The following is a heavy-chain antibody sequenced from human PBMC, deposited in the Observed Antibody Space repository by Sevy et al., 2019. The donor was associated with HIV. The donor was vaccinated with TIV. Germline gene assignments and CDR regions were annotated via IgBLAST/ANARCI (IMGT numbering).Heavy chain of an antibody. CDR1: GDSVSTSNKF. D-gene: IGHD2-21*01. V-gene: IGHV4-39*01. CDR2: IHLTLST. J-gene: IGHJ4*02. CDR3: ARTHDDVGSAQGDSTSYPYAGDHYFDR. Sequence: SETLSLTCTVSGDSVSTSNKFWGWIRQPPGKGLEWIGSIHLTLSTFYNPSLKSRVIISEDTSKNQFSLRLSSVSAADTAIYYCARTHDDVGSAQGDSTSYPYAGDHYFDRWGRGTLVTVSS.